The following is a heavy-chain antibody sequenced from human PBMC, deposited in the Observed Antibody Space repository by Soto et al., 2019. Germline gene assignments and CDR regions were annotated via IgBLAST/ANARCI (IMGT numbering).Heavy chain of an antibody. CDR3: ARVGADYGDSYFDY. J-gene: IGHJ4*02. CDR2: ISAYNGNT. CDR1: GYTFTSYG. D-gene: IGHD4-17*01. V-gene: IGHV1-18*01. Sequence: QVQLVQSGAEVKKPGASVKVSCKASGYTFTSYGISWVRQAPGXXXXXXGWISAYNGNTNYAQKLQGRVTMTTDTSTSTAYMELRSLRSDDTAVYYCARVGADYGDSYFDYWGQGTLVTVSS.